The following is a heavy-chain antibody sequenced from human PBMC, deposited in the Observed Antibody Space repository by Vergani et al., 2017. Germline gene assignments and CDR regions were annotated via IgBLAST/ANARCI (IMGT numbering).Heavy chain of an antibody. CDR1: GFTFSSYA. CDR2: FSGSGGST. J-gene: IGHJ4*02. D-gene: IGHD2/OR15-2a*01. V-gene: IGHV3-23*01. Sequence: EVQLLESGGGLVQPGGSLRLSCAASGFTFSSYAMSWVRQAPGKGLEWVSAFSGSGGSTYYADSVKGRFTISRDNSKNTLYLQMNSLRAEDTAVYYCAKGNNFYGGGWGRWGQGTLVTVSS. CDR3: AKGNNFYGGGWGR.